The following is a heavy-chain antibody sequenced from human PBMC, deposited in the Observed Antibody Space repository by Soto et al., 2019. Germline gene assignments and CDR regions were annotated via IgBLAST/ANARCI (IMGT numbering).Heavy chain of an antibody. CDR3: ARQRYFDY. Sequence: LGASLKISCQASGYIFHNYWIGWVRQMPGKGLEWLGIIYPGDSNIRYNPSFQGQVTISADKSLSTTYLHWSSLKASDTAMYYCARQRYFDYWGQGTLVTVSS. CDR2: IYPGDSNI. V-gene: IGHV5-51*01. J-gene: IGHJ4*02. CDR1: GYIFHNYW.